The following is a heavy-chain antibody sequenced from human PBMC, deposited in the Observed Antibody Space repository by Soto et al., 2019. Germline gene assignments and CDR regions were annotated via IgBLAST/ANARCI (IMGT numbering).Heavy chain of an antibody. J-gene: IGHJ4*02. CDR1: GFTFSSYA. CDR3: ARITRSWSKDS. CDR2: INGSGGST. V-gene: IGHV3-23*01. D-gene: IGHD2-15*01. Sequence: GGSLRLSCAASGFTFSSYAMSWVRQAPGKGLEWVSAINGSGGSTYYADSVKGRFTISRNNSKNTLYLQMNSLTAEDTAVYYCARITRSWSKDSWSQGILVTVSS.